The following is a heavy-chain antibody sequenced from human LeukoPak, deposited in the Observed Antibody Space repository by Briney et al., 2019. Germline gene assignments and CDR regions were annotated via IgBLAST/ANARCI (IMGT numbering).Heavy chain of an antibody. J-gene: IGHJ4*02. CDR2: ISSSGSTI. Sequence: GGSLTLPCAASGFTFSSYEMNWVRQAPGKGLEWVSYISSSGSTIYYADSVKGRFTISRDNAKNSLYLQMNSLRAEDTAVYYCARETLDYGVQLDYWGQGTLVTVSS. D-gene: IGHD4-17*01. CDR3: ARETLDYGVQLDY. CDR1: GFTFSSYE. V-gene: IGHV3-48*03.